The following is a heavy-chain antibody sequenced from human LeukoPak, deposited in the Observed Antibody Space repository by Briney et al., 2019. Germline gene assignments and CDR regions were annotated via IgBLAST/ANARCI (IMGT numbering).Heavy chain of an antibody. J-gene: IGHJ5*02. V-gene: IGHV3-30*04. Sequence: PGRSLRLSCAASGFTFSSYAMHWVRQAPGKGLEWVAVISYDGSNKYYADSVKGRFTISRDNSKNTLYLQMNSLRAEDTAVYYCARGGTMGYDILTGYYPKYNWFDPWGQGTLVTVSS. CDR3: ARGGTMGYDILTGYYPKYNWFDP. CDR1: GFTFSSYA. CDR2: ISYDGSNK. D-gene: IGHD3-9*01.